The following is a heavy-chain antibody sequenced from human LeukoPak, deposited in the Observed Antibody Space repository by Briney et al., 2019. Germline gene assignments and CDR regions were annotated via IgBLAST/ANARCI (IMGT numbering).Heavy chain of an antibody. CDR1: GYTFTGYY. CDR3: ASLKRWSPGLTFGGVIASDAFDI. CDR2: INPNSGGT. Sequence: GASVKVSCKASGYTFTGYYMHWVRQAPGQGLEWMGWINPNSGGTNYAQKFQGRVTMTRDTSISTAYMELSRLRSDDTAVYYCASLKRWSPGLTFGGVIASDAFDIWGQGTMVTVSS. J-gene: IGHJ3*02. D-gene: IGHD3-16*02. V-gene: IGHV1-2*02.